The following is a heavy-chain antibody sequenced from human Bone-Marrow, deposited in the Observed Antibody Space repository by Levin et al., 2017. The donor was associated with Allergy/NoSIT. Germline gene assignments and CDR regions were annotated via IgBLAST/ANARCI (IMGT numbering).Heavy chain of an antibody. V-gene: IGHV3-7*01. CDR1: GLTFSDYW. CDR3: AKQISREGY. Sequence: PGVSLRLSCVVSGLTFSDYWMTWARQVSGKGLEWVASINEDGSDKYYVDSVKGRFTISRDNAKNSLYLQMNNLRAEDTAVYYCAKQISREGYWGQGTLVTVSS. CDR2: INEDGSDK. J-gene: IGHJ4*02. D-gene: IGHD1-26*01.